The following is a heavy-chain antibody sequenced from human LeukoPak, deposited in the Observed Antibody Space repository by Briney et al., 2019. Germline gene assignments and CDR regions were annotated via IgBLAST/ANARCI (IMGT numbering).Heavy chain of an antibody. CDR2: ISGSGGST. CDR1: GFTFSSYA. J-gene: IGHJ3*02. V-gene: IGHV3-23*01. CDR3: AKDPSEEVGDAFDI. D-gene: IGHD1-26*01. Sequence: GGSLRLSCAASGFTFSSYAMSWVRQAPGKGLEGVSAISGSGGSTYYADSVKGRFTMSRDNSKNTLYLHINSLRAEATDVYSCAKDPSEEVGDAFDIWGQGTMVTVSS.